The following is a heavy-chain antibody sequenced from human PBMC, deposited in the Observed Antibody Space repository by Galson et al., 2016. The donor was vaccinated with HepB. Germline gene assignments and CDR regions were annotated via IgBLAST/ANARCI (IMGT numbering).Heavy chain of an antibody. D-gene: IGHD3-9*01. CDR2: IIPMFDTT. J-gene: IGHJ6*02. CDR1: GGTFSSYG. CDR3: ARALVSDYDLMTGPILNYGMDV. V-gene: IGHV1-69*13. Sequence: SVKVSCKASGGTFSSYGISWVRQAPGQGLEWMGGIIPMFDTTNYTQKFQGRVTFTADESTGTGFMELRGLTSEDTAVYFCARALVSDYDLMTGPILNYGMDVWGQGTTVTVSS.